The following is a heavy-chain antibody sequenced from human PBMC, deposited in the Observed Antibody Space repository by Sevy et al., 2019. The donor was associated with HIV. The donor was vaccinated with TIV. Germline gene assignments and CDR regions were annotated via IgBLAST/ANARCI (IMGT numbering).Heavy chain of an antibody. V-gene: IGHV3-23*01. CDR2: ISGSGGTT. D-gene: IGHD3-22*01. Sequence: GVSLRLSCAASGFTFSSYAVSWVRQAPGKGLEWVSFISGSGGTTYYADSVKGRFTISRDNSKNILYLQMNSLRAEDTAVYYCGGSDVSSGYYLYYFEYWGQGTVVTVSS. J-gene: IGHJ4*02. CDR1: GFTFSSYA. CDR3: GGSDVSSGYYLYYFEY.